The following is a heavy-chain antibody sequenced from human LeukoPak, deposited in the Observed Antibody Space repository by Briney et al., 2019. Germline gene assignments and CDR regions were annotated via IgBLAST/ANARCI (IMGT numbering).Heavy chain of an antibody. D-gene: IGHD6-13*01. J-gene: IGHJ4*02. CDR1: GYTFTGYH. CDR3: ARDQGSLTRSWYTGY. V-gene: IGHV1-2*06. CDR2: INPYSGDT. Sequence: ASVKVCCKASGYTFTGYHIHWVRQAPGQGLEWMGRINPYSGDTNFAQKFQGRVTMTRDTSITTAYMVLSSLTPDDTAVYFCARDQGSLTRSWYTGYWGQGTQVTVSS.